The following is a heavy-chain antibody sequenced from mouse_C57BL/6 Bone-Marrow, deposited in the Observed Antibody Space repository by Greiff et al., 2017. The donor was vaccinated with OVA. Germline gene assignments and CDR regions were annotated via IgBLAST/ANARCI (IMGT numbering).Heavy chain of an antibody. Sequence: EVNVVESGGGLVQPGGSMKLSCAASGFTFSDAWMDWVRQSPEKGLEWVAEIRNKANNHATYYAESVKGRFTISRDDSKSSVYLQMNSLRAEDTGIYYCTRGSRVWYFDVWGTGTTVTVSS. V-gene: IGHV6-6*01. CDR2: IRNKANNHAT. J-gene: IGHJ1*03. CDR3: TRGSRVWYFDV. CDR1: GFTFSDAW.